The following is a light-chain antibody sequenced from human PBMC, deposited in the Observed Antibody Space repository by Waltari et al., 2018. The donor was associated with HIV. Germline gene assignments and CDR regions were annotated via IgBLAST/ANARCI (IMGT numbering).Light chain of an antibody. CDR1: NSDVHTYNY. Sequence: QSALTQPRSVSESPGQSVTISCTGTNSDVHTYNYVSWYQQQPGKAPKLMCYDRNKRPAGVPARFSGTTSGNIASLAISGLQAEDEADYYCCSHADGYTGIFGGGTSLTVL. CDR2: DRN. CDR3: CSHADGYTGI. V-gene: IGLV2-11*01. J-gene: IGLJ2*01.